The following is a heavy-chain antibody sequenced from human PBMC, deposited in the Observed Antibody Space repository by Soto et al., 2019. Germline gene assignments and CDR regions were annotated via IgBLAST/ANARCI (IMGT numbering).Heavy chain of an antibody. V-gene: IGHV4-39*01. CDR1: GGSIISGPYS. D-gene: IGHD2-2*01. CDR2: FYYSGST. Sequence: SETLCLTCTVSGGSIISGPYSWGWIRQPPGKGLEWIGTFYYSGSTYYNPSLESRVTISVDTSKNQFSLKVSSVTAADTAMYYCARLGGYCSGTSCYGYYGMDVWGQGTTVSVSS. J-gene: IGHJ6*02. CDR3: ARLGGYCSGTSCYGYYGMDV.